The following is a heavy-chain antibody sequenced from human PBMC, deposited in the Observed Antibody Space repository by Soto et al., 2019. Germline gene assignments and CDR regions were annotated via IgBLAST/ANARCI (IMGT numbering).Heavy chain of an antibody. V-gene: IGHV3-30-3*01. CDR1: GFTFSVYT. D-gene: IGHD2-15*01. J-gene: IGHJ5*02. CDR3: ARYPVAATPHNWFDP. Sequence: QVQLVESGGGVVQPGRSLRLSCAASGFTFSVYTMHWVRQAPGKGLEWLAVVSPDGTNKYYADSVKGRFTISRDNSKNTLYLQMNSLRPEDTAEYYCARYPVAATPHNWFDPWGQGTLVTVSS. CDR2: VSPDGTNK.